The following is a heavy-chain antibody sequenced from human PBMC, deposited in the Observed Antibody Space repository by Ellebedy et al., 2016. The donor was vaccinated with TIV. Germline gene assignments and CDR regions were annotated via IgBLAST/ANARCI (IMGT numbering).Heavy chain of an antibody. J-gene: IGHJ3*01. CDR1: GFTFSNYD. V-gene: IGHV3-13*01. CDR2: IGVTGDT. CDR3: AREDDGFDA. Sequence: GESLKISXAASGFTFSNYDIHWVRQAPGKGLEWVSSIGVTGDTYYADSVKGRFTISRDFSNNRLNLQMNSLRAEDTAVYYCAREDDGFDAWGQGTMVTVSS.